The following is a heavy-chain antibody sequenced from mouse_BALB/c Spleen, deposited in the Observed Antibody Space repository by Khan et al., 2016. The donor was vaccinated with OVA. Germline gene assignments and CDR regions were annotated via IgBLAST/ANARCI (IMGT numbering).Heavy chain of an antibody. V-gene: IGHV5-17*02. D-gene: IGHD2-4*01. CDR1: GFTFSSFG. J-gene: IGHJ1*01. CDR2: VSSGSATI. Sequence: EVELVESGGGLVQPGGSRKLSCAASGFTFSSFGMHWVRQAPEKGLEWVAYVSSGSATIYYADTVKGRFTISRDNPKNTLFLHMTSLRSEDTAMYYCTRSMISTWYFDVWGAGTTVTVSS. CDR3: TRSMISTWYFDV.